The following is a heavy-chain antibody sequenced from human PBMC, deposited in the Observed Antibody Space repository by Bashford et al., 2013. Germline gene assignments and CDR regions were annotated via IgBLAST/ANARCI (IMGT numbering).Heavy chain of an antibody. CDR1: GGTFSSYA. D-gene: IGHD3-22*01. J-gene: IGHJ6*02. Sequence: SVKVSCKASGGTFSSYAISWVRQAPGQGLEWMGGIIPIFGTANYAQKFQGRVTITADESTSTAYMELSSLRSEDTAVYYCARGYYYDSSGYYYYYYGMDVWGQGTTVTVSS. V-gene: IGHV1-69*13. CDR3: ARGYYYDSSGYYYYYYGMDV. CDR2: IIPIFGTA.